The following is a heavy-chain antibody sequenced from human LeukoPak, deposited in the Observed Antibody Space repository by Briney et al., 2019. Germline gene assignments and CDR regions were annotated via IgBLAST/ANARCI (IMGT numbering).Heavy chain of an antibody. V-gene: IGHV4-4*07. CDR3: ARELPDPTYYYGSGSSLRYYYYYMDV. CDR1: GGSISSYY. J-gene: IGHJ6*03. CDR2: IYTSGST. D-gene: IGHD3-10*01. Sequence: SETLSLTCTVSGGSISSYYWSWIRQPAGKGLEWIGRIYTSGSTNYNPSLQSRVTMSVDTSKNQFSLKLSSVTAADTAVYYCARELPDPTYYYGSGSSLRYYYYYMDVWGKGTTVTVSS.